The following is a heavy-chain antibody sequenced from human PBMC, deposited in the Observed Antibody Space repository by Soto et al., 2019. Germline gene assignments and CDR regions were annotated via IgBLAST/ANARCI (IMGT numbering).Heavy chain of an antibody. CDR1: GGSIRSSSSS. CDR3: ARTARSIAAAGKGY. Sequence: QLQLQESGPGLVKPSETLSLTCTVSGGSIRSSSSSWGWTRQPPGKGLEWIGSIYYSSSTYYNPSLKSSVTISVDTSKNHFSRKLSSVTAADTAVYYCARTARSIAAAGKGYWGQGTLVTVSS. J-gene: IGHJ4*02. D-gene: IGHD6-13*01. V-gene: IGHV4-39*02. CDR2: IYYSSST.